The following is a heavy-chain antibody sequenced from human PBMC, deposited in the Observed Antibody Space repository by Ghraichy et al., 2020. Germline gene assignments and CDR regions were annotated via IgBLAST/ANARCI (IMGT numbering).Heavy chain of an antibody. CDR2: ISSTSIYT. J-gene: IGHJ4*02. V-gene: IGHV3-11*06. CDR3: ARARGSRTYYSDY. Sequence: GESLNISCAASGFTFSDYYMSWIRQAPGKGLEWVSHISSTSIYTNYADSVKGRFTISSDNAKNSVYLQMNSLRVEDTAVYYCARARGSRTYYSDYWGQGALVTVSS. CDR1: GFTFSDYY. D-gene: IGHD3-10*01.